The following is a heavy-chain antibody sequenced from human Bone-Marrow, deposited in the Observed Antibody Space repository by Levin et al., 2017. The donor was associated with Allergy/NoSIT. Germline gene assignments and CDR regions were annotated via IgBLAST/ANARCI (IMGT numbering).Heavy chain of an antibody. CDR1: GDSVSSDIAA. D-gene: IGHD2-2*01. CDR3: ARDPGDDQGLDY. V-gene: IGHV6-1*01. J-gene: IGHJ4*02. CDR2: TYYRSQWYN. Sequence: SSETLSLTCAISGDSVSSDIAAWNWIRQSPSGGLEWLGRTYYRSQWYNDYAESVKSRITVNPDVSKNQFSLELNSVTPDDTAIYYCARDPGDDQGLDYWGQGTLVTVSS.